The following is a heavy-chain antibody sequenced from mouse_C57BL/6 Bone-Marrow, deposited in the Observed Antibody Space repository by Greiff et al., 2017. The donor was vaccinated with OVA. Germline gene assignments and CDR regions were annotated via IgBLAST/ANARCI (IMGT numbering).Heavy chain of an antibody. CDR2: IHPNSGST. CDR3: ARSGYYYYDVDCFAY. V-gene: IGHV1-64*01. J-gene: IGHJ2*01. CDR1: GYTFTSYW. D-gene: IGHD2-4*01. Sequence: QVQLQQPGAELVKPGASVKLSCKASGYTFTSYWMHWVKQRPGQGLEWIGMIHPNSGSTNYNEKFKSKATLTVDKSSSTAYMQLSSLTSEDSAVYYCARSGYYYYDVDCFAYWGQGTTLTVSS.